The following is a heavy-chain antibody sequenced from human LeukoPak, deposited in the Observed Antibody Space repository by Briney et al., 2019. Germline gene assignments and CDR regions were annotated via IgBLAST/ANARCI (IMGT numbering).Heavy chain of an antibody. CDR1: GFTFSSYT. V-gene: IGHV3-21*04. D-gene: IGHD3-10*01. Sequence: GGSLRLSCAASGFTFSSYTMNWVRQAPGKGLEWDSSITSSSSYIYYADSVKGRFTISRDNAKNTVFLQMSSLRAEDTALYYCARNSASGNYPLDYWGQGTLVTASS. J-gene: IGHJ4*02. CDR3: ARNSASGNYPLDY. CDR2: ITSSSSYI.